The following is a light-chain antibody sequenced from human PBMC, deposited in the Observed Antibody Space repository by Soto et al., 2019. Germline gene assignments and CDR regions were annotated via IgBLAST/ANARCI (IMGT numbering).Light chain of an antibody. Sequence: QSALTQPPSVSGSPGQSVTISCTATSSDVGAYNFVSWYQQYPGKAPKLIIFDVSARPSGVPDRFSGSKSGNTASLTISGLQADDEADYYCCSYAGTYSPVLGGGTKLTVL. CDR1: SSDVGAYNF. CDR2: DVS. CDR3: CSYAGTYSPV. V-gene: IGLV2-11*01. J-gene: IGLJ2*01.